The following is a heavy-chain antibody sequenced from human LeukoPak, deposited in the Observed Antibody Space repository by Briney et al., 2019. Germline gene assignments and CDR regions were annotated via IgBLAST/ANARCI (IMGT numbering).Heavy chain of an antibody. CDR3: ARDSYYDILTGYELGGVNYWYFDL. Sequence: ASVKVSCKASGGTFSSYAISWVRQAPGPGLEWMGRIIPIFGTANYAQKFQGRVTITTDETTSTAYMELSSLRSEDTAVYYCARDSYYDILTGYELGGVNYWYFDLWGRGTLVTVSS. V-gene: IGHV1-69*05. CDR1: GGTFSSYA. CDR2: IIPIFGTA. J-gene: IGHJ2*01. D-gene: IGHD3-9*01.